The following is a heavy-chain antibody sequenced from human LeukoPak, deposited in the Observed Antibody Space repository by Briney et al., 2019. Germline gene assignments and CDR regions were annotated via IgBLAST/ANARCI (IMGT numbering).Heavy chain of an antibody. J-gene: IGHJ4*02. CDR2: ISGSGGST. V-gene: IGHV3-23*01. CDR3: AKALYGSGSTMDC. CDR1: GFTFSDYY. D-gene: IGHD3-10*01. Sequence: GGSLRLSCAASGFTFSDYYMSWIRQAPGKGLEWVSAISGSGGSTYYADSVKGRFTISRDNSKNTLYLQMNSLRAEDTAVYYCAKALYGSGSTMDCWGQGTLVTVSS.